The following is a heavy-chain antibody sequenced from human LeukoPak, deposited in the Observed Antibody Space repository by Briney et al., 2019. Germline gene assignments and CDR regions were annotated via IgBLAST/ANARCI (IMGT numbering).Heavy chain of an antibody. V-gene: IGHV3-23*01. CDR1: GFTFSSYA. J-gene: IGHJ4*02. D-gene: IGHD4-23*01. CDR2: ISGSGGST. CDR3: AKAGRDGGNSWGPFDY. Sequence: GGSLRLSCAASGFTFSSYAMSWVRQAPGKGLEWVSAISGSGGSTYYADFVKGRFTISRDNSKNTLYLQMNSLRAEDTAVYYCAKAGRDGGNSWGPFDYWGQGTLVTVSS.